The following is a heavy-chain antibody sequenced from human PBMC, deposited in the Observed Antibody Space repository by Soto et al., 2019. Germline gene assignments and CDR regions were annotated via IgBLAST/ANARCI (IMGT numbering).Heavy chain of an antibody. J-gene: IGHJ5*02. D-gene: IGHD6-13*01. CDR2: VYRSGAT. V-gene: IGHV4-59*01. Sequence: QVQLQESGPGLVKPSETLSLTCTVSGGSISSYYWSWIRQSPGKGLEWIGYVYRSGATSYNPSLKSRVTISLDRSKSEFSLKLSSVTTADTAVYYCARDVYCSNWSGRWFDPWGQGILVTVSS. CDR1: GGSISSYY. CDR3: ARDVYCSNWSGRWFDP.